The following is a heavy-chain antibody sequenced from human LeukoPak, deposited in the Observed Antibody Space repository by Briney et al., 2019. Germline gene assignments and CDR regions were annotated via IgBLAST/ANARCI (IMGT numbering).Heavy chain of an antibody. CDR1: GFTFSSYG. CDR2: ISYDGSNK. J-gene: IGHJ4*02. V-gene: IGHV3-30*18. Sequence: GGSLRLSCAASGFTFSSYGMHWVRQAPGKGLEWVAVISYDGSNKYYADSVKGRFTISRDNSKNTLYLQMNSLRAEDTAVYYCAKDYDSGGSLDYWGQGTLVTVSS. D-gene: IGHD3-22*01. CDR3: AKDYDSGGSLDY.